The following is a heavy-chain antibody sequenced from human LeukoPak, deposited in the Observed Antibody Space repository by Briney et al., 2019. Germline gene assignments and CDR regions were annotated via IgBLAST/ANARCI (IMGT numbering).Heavy chain of an antibody. D-gene: IGHD1-7*01. CDR1: GGTFSSYA. V-gene: IGHV1-69*05. CDR3: ARPRRGELTGTTPLDY. CDR2: IIPIFGTA. Sequence: SVKVSCKASGGTFSSYAISWVRQAPGQGLEWMGGIIPIFGTANYAQKFQGRVTITTDESTSTAYMELSSLRSEDTAVYYCARPRRGELTGTTPLDYWGQGTLVTVSS. J-gene: IGHJ4*02.